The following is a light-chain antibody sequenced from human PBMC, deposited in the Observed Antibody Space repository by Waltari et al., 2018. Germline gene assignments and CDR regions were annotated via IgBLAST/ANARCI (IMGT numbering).Light chain of an antibody. CDR3: QQYYTTPPT. J-gene: IGKJ5*01. CDR1: QSVLYSSNNKNY. CDR2: WAS. V-gene: IGKV4-1*01. Sequence: DIVMTQSPDSLAVSLGERATINCKSSQSVLYSSNNKNYLAWYQQKPGQPPKLFIYWASPRDSGVPDRFSGSGSGTDFTLTISSLQAEDVAVYYCQQYYTTPPTFGQGTRLEIK.